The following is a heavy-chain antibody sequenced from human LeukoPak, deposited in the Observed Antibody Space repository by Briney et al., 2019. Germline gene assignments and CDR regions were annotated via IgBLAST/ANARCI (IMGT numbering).Heavy chain of an antibody. J-gene: IGHJ4*02. Sequence: PSETLSLTCTVSGGSISSGSYYWSWIRQPAGKGLEWIGRIYTSGSTNYNPSLKSRVTISVDTSKNQFSLKLSSVTAADTAVYYCARDARDGCNSNLDYWGQGTLVTVSS. CDR1: GGSISSGSYY. D-gene: IGHD5-24*01. CDR2: IYTSGST. V-gene: IGHV4-61*02. CDR3: ARDARDGCNSNLDY.